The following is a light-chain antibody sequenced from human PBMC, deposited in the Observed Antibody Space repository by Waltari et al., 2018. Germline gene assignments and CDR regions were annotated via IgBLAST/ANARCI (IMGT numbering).Light chain of an antibody. V-gene: IGKV1-39*01. J-gene: IGKJ2*01. CDR1: QSISSY. Sequence: DIQMTQPPSSLSASVGARVTIPCRASQSISSYLNWYQQKPGKAPKLLIYAASSLQSEVPSRFSGSGSGTDFTLTISSLQPEDFATYYCQQSYSTPPYTFGQGTKLEIK. CDR2: AAS. CDR3: QQSYSTPPYT.